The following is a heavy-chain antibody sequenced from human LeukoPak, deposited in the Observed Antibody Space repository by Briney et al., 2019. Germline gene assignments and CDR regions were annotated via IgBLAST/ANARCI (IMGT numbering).Heavy chain of an antibody. V-gene: IGHV3-23*01. J-gene: IGHJ4*02. Sequence: PGGSLRLSCAASGFTFNSYAIYWVRQAPGKGLEWVSGISGSGGSTYHADSVKGRFSISRDNSRSTVFLQMHSLRAEDTALYYCAKTTAGYGSGRYPGWPIDYWGQGTLVTVSS. D-gene: IGHD2-15*01. CDR1: GFTFNSYA. CDR3: AKTTAGYGSGRYPGWPIDY. CDR2: ISGSGGST.